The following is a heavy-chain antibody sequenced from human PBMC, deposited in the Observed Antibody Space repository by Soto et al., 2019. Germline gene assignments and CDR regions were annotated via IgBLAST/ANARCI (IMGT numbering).Heavy chain of an antibody. CDR3: GRRYSSGWYRGMDWFDP. V-gene: IGHV2-5*01. CDR2: IYWNDDK. D-gene: IGHD6-19*01. CDR1: GFSLSTSGVG. Sequence: GSGPTLVNPTHTLTLTCTFSGFSLSTSGVGVGWIRQPPGKALEWLALIYWNDDKLYSPSLKSRLTITNDTSKNQVVLTMTNMDPVDKDTYYCGRRYSSGWYRGMDWFDPWGQGTLVTVSS. J-gene: IGHJ5*02.